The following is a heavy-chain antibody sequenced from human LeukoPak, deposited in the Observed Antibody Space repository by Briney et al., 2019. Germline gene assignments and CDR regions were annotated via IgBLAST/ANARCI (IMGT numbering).Heavy chain of an antibody. CDR1: GGSISGYY. D-gene: IGHD5-18*01. CDR3: AGGYSYGSTYYYMDV. Sequence: SETLSLTCTVSGGSISGYYWSWIRQPPGKGLEWIGEINHSGSTNYNPSLKSRVTISVDTSKNQFSLKLSSVTAADTAVYYCAGGYSYGSTYYYMDVWGKGTTVTISS. V-gene: IGHV4-34*01. CDR2: INHSGST. J-gene: IGHJ6*03.